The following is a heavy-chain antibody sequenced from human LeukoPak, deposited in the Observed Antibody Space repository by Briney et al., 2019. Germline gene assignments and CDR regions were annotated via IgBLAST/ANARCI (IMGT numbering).Heavy chain of an antibody. D-gene: IGHD6-19*01. CDR3: ARQVAYTSGRTFDF. J-gene: IGHJ4*02. CDR1: GYSFTSFW. Sequence: GEYLKISCKGYGYSFTSFWIGWVRQMPGIGLEWMGIIYPGDSDSRYSPSFQGEVTISADKSISTAYLQWSSLKASDTAMYYCARQVAYTSGRTFDFWGQGPLVTVSS. CDR2: IYPGDSDS. V-gene: IGHV5-51*01.